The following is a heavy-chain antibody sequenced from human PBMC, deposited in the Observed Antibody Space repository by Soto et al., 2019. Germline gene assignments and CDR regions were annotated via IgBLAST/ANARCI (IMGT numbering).Heavy chain of an antibody. CDR3: ARSGSYSVTWFDP. CDR2: IYYSGST. J-gene: IGHJ5*02. CDR1: GGSISSYY. D-gene: IGHD1-26*01. V-gene: IGHV4-59*01. Sequence: SETLSLTCTVSGGSISSYYWSWIRQPPGKGLEWIGYIYYSGSTNYNPSLQSRVTISVDTSKNKFSRKLSSVTAADTAVYYCARSGSYSVTWFDPWGQGTLVTVS.